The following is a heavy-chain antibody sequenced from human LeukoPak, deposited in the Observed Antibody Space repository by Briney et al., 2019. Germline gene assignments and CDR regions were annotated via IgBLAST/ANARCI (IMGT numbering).Heavy chain of an antibody. CDR3: AREVWGPEY. J-gene: IGHJ4*02. Sequence: WVGNIKQDGSDKNYMASVKGRFTISRDNTKNSVYLQMSSLRAEDTAVYCCAREVWGPEYWGQGTLVTVSS. CDR2: IKQDGSDK. V-gene: IGHV3-7*01. D-gene: IGHD1-14*01.